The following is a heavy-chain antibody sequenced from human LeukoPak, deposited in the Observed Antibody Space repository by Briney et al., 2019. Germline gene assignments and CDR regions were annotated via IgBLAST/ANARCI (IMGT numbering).Heavy chain of an antibody. CDR3: ARDRYCRGGSCYYFDY. CDR2: ISSSGSTI. D-gene: IGHD2-15*01. V-gene: IGHV3-48*03. CDR1: GFTFSSYE. J-gene: IGHJ4*02. Sequence: GGSLRLSCAASGFTFSSYEMNWVRQAPGKGLEWVSYISSSGSTIYYADSVKGRFTLSRDNAKNSLYLQMNSLRAEDTAVYYCARDRYCRGGSCYYFDYWGQGTLVTVSS.